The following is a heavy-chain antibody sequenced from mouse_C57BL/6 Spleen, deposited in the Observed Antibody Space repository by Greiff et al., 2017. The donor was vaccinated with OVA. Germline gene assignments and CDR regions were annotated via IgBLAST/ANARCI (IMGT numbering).Heavy chain of an antibody. V-gene: IGHV5-4*03. Sequence: EVKLVASGGGLVKPGGSLQLSCAASGFPFRSYAMSWVRQTPDKWLEWVATISDGGSYTYYPDNVKGRFTISRDNAKNNLYLQMSHLKSEDTAMYYCARVDGYDGYYAMDYWGQGTSVTVSS. D-gene: IGHD2-2*01. CDR2: ISDGGSYT. J-gene: IGHJ4*01. CDR1: GFPFRSYA. CDR3: ARVDGYDGYYAMDY.